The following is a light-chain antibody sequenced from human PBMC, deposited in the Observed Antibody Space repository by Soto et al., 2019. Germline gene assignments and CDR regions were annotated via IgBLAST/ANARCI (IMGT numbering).Light chain of an antibody. CDR2: AAS. Sequence: DIQMTQSPSSLSASIGDRVTISCRASQSISNYLNWYQKKPGKAPKLLIYAASSLQSGVPSRFSGSGSGTDFTLTISSLQPEDFANYYCQQSYSTPWTFGQGTKVEIK. J-gene: IGKJ1*01. CDR3: QQSYSTPWT. V-gene: IGKV1-39*01. CDR1: QSISNY.